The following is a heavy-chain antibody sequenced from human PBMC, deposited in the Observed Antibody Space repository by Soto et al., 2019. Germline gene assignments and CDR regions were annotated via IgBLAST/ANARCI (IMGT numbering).Heavy chain of an antibody. Sequence: EVQLLESGGGLVQPGGSLRLSCAASGFTFSSYAMSWVRQAPGKGLEWVSAISGSGGSTYYADSVKGRFTISRDHSKNPLHMQMNSLRAKDTAVYYCANSKLPYSSSLPPGYWGQGTLVTVSS. V-gene: IGHV3-23*01. CDR1: GFTFSSYA. CDR2: ISGSGGST. CDR3: ANSKLPYSSSLPPGY. J-gene: IGHJ4*02. D-gene: IGHD6-6*01.